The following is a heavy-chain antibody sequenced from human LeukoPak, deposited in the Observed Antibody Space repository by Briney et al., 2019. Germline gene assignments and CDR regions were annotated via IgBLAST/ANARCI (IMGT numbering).Heavy chain of an antibody. CDR2: LNSDGSDT. V-gene: IGHV3-74*01. CDR1: GFTFSNYG. D-gene: IGHD3-22*01. CDR3: ARGWVPSDITLK. Sequence: GGSLRLSCAASGFTFSNYGMTWVRQAPGKGLVWVSRLNSDGSDTNYADFVKGRFTISRDNARNTVYLQMNGLRGEDTAVYYCARGWVPSDITLKWGQGTMVTVSS. J-gene: IGHJ3*01.